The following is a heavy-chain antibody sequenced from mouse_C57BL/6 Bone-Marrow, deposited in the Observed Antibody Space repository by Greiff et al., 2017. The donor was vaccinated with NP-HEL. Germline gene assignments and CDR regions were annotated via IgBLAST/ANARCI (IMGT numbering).Heavy chain of an antibody. J-gene: IGHJ2*01. V-gene: IGHV1-72*01. CDR3: ARYYYDSSSFDY. CDR1: GYTFTSYL. D-gene: IGHD1-1*01. Sequence: VQLQQPGAELVQPGASVTLSCKASGYTFTSYLMHWVKQRPGRGLEWIGRIDPNSGGTKYNEKFKSKATLTVDKPSSTGYMKLNSLTSEDSEVYNCARYYYDSSSFDYWGQGTTLTVSS. CDR2: IDPNSGGT.